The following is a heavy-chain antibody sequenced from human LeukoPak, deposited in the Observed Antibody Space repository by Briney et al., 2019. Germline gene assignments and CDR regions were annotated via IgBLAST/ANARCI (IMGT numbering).Heavy chain of an antibody. J-gene: IGHJ4*02. Sequence: SETLSLTCTVSGGSISSYYWSWIRQPPGKGLEWIGYIYYSGSTNYNPSLKSRVTISVDTSKNQFSLKLSCVTAADTAVYYCARTPPYDSSGYYSDYFDYWGQGTLVTVSS. CDR3: ARTPPYDSSGYYSDYFDY. CDR2: IYYSGST. CDR1: GGSISSYY. D-gene: IGHD3-22*01. V-gene: IGHV4-59*01.